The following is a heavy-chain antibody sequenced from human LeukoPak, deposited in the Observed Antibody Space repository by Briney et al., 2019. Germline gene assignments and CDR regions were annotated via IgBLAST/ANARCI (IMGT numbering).Heavy chain of an antibody. D-gene: IGHD3-22*01. CDR2: IYYSGST. CDR3: ARQGYYYDSSGYYEAGAADI. CDR1: GGSISSYY. Sequence: KTSETLSLTCTVSGGSISSYYWSWIRQPPGKGLEWIGYIYYSGSTNYNPSLKSRVTISVDTSKNQFSLKLSSVTAADTAVYYCARQGYYYDSSGYYEAGAADIWGQGTMVTVSS. V-gene: IGHV4-59*08. J-gene: IGHJ3*02.